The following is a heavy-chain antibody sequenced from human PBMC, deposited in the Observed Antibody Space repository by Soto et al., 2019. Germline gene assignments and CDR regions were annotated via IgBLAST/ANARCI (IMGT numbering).Heavy chain of an antibody. CDR2: RYYSGST. J-gene: IGHJ6*02. V-gene: IGHV4-59*01. CDR1: GGSINDYY. CDR3: VGEKNHPSRGLYFYGMDV. D-gene: IGHD2-15*01. Sequence: SETLSLTCTISGGSINDYYWNWIRQSPGRGLEWIAYRYYSGSTNYNPSLRSRVTISLDSSKKQFSLKLSSVTDEDTAIYYCVGEKNHPSRGLYFYGMDVWGQGTTVSVSS.